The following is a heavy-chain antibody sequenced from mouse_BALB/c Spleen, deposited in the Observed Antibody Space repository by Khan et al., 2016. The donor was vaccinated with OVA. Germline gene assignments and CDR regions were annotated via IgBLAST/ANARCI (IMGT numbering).Heavy chain of an antibody. CDR1: GFSLTTYG. CDR2: IWSGGNT. J-gene: IGHJ3*01. D-gene: IGHD2-12*01. CDR3: ARSSYRYDFTY. Sequence: QVQLQQSGPGLVQPSQSLSITCTVSGFSLTTYGIHWVRQSPGKGLEWLGVIWSGGNTDYNAPFISRLSISKDNSKSQVFFKMNSLHADDTAMYYCARSSYRYDFTYWGQGTLVTVSA. V-gene: IGHV2-2*01.